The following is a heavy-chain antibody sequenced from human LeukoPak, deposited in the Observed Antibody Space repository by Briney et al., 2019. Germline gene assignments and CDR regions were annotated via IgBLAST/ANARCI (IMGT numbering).Heavy chain of an antibody. V-gene: IGHV3-23*01. CDR1: GFTFSSYS. Sequence: GGSLRLSCAASGFTFSSYSMNWVRQAPGKGLEWVSDISGSGGSTYYADSVKGRFTISRDNSKNTLYLQMNSLRAEDTAVYYCAKDSTGDHWYFDLWGRGTLVTVSS. J-gene: IGHJ2*01. CDR3: AKDSTGDHWYFDL. CDR2: ISGSGGST. D-gene: IGHD7-27*01.